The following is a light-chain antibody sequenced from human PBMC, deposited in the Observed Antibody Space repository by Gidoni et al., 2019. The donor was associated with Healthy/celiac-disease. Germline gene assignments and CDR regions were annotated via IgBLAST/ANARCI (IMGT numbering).Light chain of an antibody. Sequence: EIVLTQSPATLSLSPGERATLPCRASQSVSSYLAWYQQKPRQAPRLPIYDASNRATGIPARFSGSGSGTDFTLTISSLEPEDFAVYYCQQRSNWLTFGGGTKVEIK. CDR3: QQRSNWLT. J-gene: IGKJ4*01. CDR2: DAS. CDR1: QSVSSY. V-gene: IGKV3-11*01.